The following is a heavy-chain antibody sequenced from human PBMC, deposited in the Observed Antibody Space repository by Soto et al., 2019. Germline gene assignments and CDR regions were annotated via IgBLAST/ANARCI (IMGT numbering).Heavy chain of an antibody. J-gene: IGHJ5*02. CDR3: AKDHLLTTITTVGA. CDR2: ISYDGNNK. Sequence: QVQLVESGGGVVQPGRSLRLSCAASGFIFSTYGMHWVRQAPGKGLECLSVISYDGNNKYYADSVKGRFTISRDNSKNTLWLQMDSLRTEDTAVYYCAKDHLLTTITTVGAWGQGTLVTVSS. CDR1: GFIFSTYG. D-gene: IGHD4-17*01. V-gene: IGHV3-30*18.